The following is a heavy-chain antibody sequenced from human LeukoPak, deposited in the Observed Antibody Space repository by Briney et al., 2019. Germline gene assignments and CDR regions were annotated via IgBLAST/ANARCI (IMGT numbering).Heavy chain of an antibody. J-gene: IGHJ3*02. D-gene: IGHD2-15*01. CDR3: ARDQASPGYCSGGSCADAFDI. CDR1: GFTFSSYS. V-gene: IGHV3-21*01. Sequence: PGGSLRLSCAASGFTFSSYSMYWVRPAPGKGLEWVSSISSSSSYIYYADSVKGRFTISRDNAKNSLYLQMNSLRAEDTAVYYCARDQASPGYCSGGSCADAFDIWGQGTMVTVSS. CDR2: ISSSSSYI.